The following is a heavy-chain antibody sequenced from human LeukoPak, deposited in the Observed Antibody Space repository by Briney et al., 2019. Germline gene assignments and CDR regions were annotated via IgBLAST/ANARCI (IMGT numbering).Heavy chain of an antibody. J-gene: IGHJ4*02. CDR2: IYPGDSHT. Sequence: KCGESLKISCKGSGYSFINYWIAWVRQMPGKGLEWMGIIYPGDSHTRYSPSFQGQVTISADKSITTAYLQWSSLKASDTAMYYCARRGGSCSSAKCYDDYWGQGTLVTVSS. D-gene: IGHD2-2*01. CDR1: GYSFINYW. V-gene: IGHV5-51*01. CDR3: ARRGGSCSSAKCYDDY.